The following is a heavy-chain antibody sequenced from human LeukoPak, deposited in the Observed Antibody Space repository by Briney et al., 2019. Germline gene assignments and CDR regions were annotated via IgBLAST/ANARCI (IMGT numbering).Heavy chain of an antibody. D-gene: IGHD4-17*01. Sequence: QTGGSLRLSCAASGFTFSRYWMGWVRQGPGKGLEWVANINDDGSEKYYVDSVKGRFTISRDNAKNSLYLQMNSLRAEDTAVYYCARGHYDDYEWGRGTLVTVSS. CDR3: ARGHYDDYE. CDR1: GFTFSRYW. J-gene: IGHJ4*02. CDR2: INDDGSEK. V-gene: IGHV3-7*01.